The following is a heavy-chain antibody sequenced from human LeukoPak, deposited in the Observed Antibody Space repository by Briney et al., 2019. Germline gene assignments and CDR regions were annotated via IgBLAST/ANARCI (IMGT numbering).Heavy chain of an antibody. Sequence: SGGSLRLSCAASGFTFSTYGIHWVRQAPGKGLEWVAIMDEYGSDIFYVESVKGRFIISRANARNSLYLQMNNLRAEDTAVYYCARPRGCGSARCNNFDYWGQGTLVTVSS. D-gene: IGHD2-2*01. CDR2: MDEYGSDI. J-gene: IGHJ4*02. CDR3: ARPRGCGSARCNNFDY. V-gene: IGHV3-7*01. CDR1: GFTFSTYG.